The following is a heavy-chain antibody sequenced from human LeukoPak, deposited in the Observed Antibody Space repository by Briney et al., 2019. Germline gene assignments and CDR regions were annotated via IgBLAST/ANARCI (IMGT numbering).Heavy chain of an antibody. J-gene: IGHJ4*02. V-gene: IGHV3-74*01. CDR1: GFTFSSYW. Sequence: GGSLRLSCAASGFTFSSYWMHWVRQAPGKGLVWVSRINSDGSSTSYADSVKGRFTISRDNSKNTLYLEMSSLRAEDTAVYYCARDPDGLRGYSFAYFHSWGQGTLVTVSS. D-gene: IGHD5-12*01. CDR2: INSDGSST. CDR3: ARDPDGLRGYSFAYFHS.